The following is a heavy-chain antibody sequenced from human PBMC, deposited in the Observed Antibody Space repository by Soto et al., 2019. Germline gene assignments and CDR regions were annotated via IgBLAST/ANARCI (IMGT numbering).Heavy chain of an antibody. CDR2: IDPSDSYT. D-gene: IGHD6-6*01. CDR3: ARHIAARPLLVY. J-gene: IGHJ4*02. CDR1: GYSFTSYW. V-gene: IGHV5-10-1*01. Sequence: SLNISCKGSGYSFTSYWISWVRQMPGKGLEWMGRIDPSDSYTNYSPSFQGHVTISADKSISTAYLQWSSLKASDTAMYYCARHIAARPLLVYWGQGTLVTVSS.